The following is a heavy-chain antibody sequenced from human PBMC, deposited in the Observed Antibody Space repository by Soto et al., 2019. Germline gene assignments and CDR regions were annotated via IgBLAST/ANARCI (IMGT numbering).Heavy chain of an antibody. D-gene: IGHD3-16*02. J-gene: IGHJ3*02. CDR3: ARLARYYDYVWGSYRQDAFDT. CDR1: GYSFSTYW. V-gene: IGHV5-51*01. CDR2: IYPGDSDS. Sequence: PGESPKISCRTSGYSFSTYWIGWVRQMPGKGLEWMGIIYPGDSDSKYSPSFQGQVTISADTSIRTAYLQWSSLKASDTAMYYCARLARYYDYVWGSYRQDAFDTWGQGTMVTVSS.